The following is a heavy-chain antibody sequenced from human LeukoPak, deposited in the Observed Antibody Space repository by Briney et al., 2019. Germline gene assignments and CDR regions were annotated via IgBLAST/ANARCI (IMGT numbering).Heavy chain of an antibody. Sequence: SETLSLTCAVYGGSFSGYYWSWIRQPPGKGLEWIGEINHSGSTNYNPSLKSRVTISVDTSKNQFSLKLSSVTAAETSVYYCASAYYYGSGRPSPYDAFDIWGQGTMVTVSS. D-gene: IGHD3-10*01. CDR3: ASAYYYGSGRPSPYDAFDI. CDR1: GGSFSGYY. J-gene: IGHJ3*02. V-gene: IGHV4-34*01. CDR2: INHSGST.